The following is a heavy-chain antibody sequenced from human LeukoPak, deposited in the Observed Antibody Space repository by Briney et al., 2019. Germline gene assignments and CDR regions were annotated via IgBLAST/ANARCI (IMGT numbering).Heavy chain of an antibody. CDR3: AKNIWFGESSDAFDI. Sequence: ASVKGSCRASGYTFTSYDINWVRQAPGQGLEWLGWINPNSGGTNYAQKFQGRVTMTRDTSISTAYMELSRLKSDDTAVYYCAKNIWFGESSDAFDIWGQGTMVTVSS. D-gene: IGHD3-10*01. CDR1: GYTFTSYD. V-gene: IGHV1-2*02. J-gene: IGHJ3*02. CDR2: INPNSGGT.